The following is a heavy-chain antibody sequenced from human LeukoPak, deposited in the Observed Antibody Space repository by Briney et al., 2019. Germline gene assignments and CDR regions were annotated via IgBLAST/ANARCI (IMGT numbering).Heavy chain of an antibody. CDR3: AKADSSGYYGIFDY. V-gene: IGHV3-23*01. D-gene: IGHD3-22*01. CDR2: ISGSGGST. J-gene: IGHJ4*02. CDR1: GFTFSSYA. Sequence: GGSLRLSCAASGFTFSSYAMSWVRQAPGKGLEWVSAISGSGGSTYYADSVKGRFTISRDNSKNTLYLEMNSLRAEDTAVYYCAKADSSGYYGIFDYWGQGTLVTVSS.